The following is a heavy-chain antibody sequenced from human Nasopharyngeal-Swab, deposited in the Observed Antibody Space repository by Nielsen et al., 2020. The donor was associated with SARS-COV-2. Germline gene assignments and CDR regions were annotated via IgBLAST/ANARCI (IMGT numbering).Heavy chain of an antibody. V-gene: IGHV3-11*04. D-gene: IGHD2-21*02. Sequence: GGSLRLSCAASGFTFSDYYMSWIRQAPGKGLEWVSYISSSGSTIYYADSVKGRFTISRDNAKNSLYLQMNSLRAEDTAVYYCTSDLAYCGGDCYGNAFEIWGQGTMVTVSS. CDR3: TSDLAYCGGDCYGNAFEI. CDR1: GFTFSDYY. J-gene: IGHJ3*02. CDR2: ISSSGSTI.